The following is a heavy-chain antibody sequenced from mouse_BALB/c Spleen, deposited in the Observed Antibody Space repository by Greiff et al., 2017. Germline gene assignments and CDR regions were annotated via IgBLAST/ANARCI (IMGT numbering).Heavy chain of an antibody. CDR3: ARWGSYGNYNYAMDY. Sequence: EVKLMESGGGLVQPGGSRKLSCAASGFTFSSFGMHWVRQAPEKGLEWVAYISSVSITIYYADTVKGRFTISRDNPKNTLFLQMTSLRSEDTAMYYCARWGSYGNYNYAMDYWGQGTSVTVSS. J-gene: IGHJ4*01. CDR1: GFTFSSFG. CDR2: ISSVSITI. D-gene: IGHD2-1*01. V-gene: IGHV5-17*02.